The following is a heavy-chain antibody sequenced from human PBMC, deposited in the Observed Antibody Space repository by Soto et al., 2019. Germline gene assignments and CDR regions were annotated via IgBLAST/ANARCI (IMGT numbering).Heavy chain of an antibody. J-gene: IGHJ5*01. V-gene: IGHV4-61*08. CDR3: ARIPVDTYMTYWFDP. D-gene: IGHD5-18*01. CDR1: GDSVTSGDYY. CDR2: IYYSGNT. Sequence: QVQLKESGPGLVKPSETLSLTCTVSGDSVTSGDYYWSWIRQPPGKGLEWIGYIYYSGNTNYSPSLKRRVAISLATSHTQFSLKMSSVTAADTAVYFCARIPVDTYMTYWFDPWGQGTLVTVSS.